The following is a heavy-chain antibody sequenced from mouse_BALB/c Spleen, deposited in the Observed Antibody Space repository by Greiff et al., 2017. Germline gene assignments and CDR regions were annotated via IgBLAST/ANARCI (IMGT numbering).Heavy chain of an antibody. D-gene: IGHD1-1*01. V-gene: IGHV3-2*02. CDR3: ARESYYGSSYRYFDV. CDR1: GYSITSDYA. J-gene: IGHJ1*01. CDR2: ISYSGST. Sequence: VQLKESGPGLVKPSQSLSLTCTVTGYSITSDYAWNWIRQFPGNKLEWMGYISYSGSTSYNPSLKSRTSITRDTSKNQFFLQLNSVTTEDTATYYCARESYYGSSYRYFDVWGAGTTVTVSS.